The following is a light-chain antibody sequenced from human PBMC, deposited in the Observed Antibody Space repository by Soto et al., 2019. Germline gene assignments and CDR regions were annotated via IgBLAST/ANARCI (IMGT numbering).Light chain of an antibody. J-gene: IGKJ3*01. CDR3: QQYGNSPFA. CDR1: QSVSSSY. V-gene: IGKV3-20*01. Sequence: EIVLTQSPGTLSLSPGERATLSCRASQSVSSSYLAWYQQKPGQAPRLLIYDASSRATGIPDRFSGSGSGTDVTLTISRLEPEDFAVYYCQQYGNSPFAFGPGTKVDIK. CDR2: DAS.